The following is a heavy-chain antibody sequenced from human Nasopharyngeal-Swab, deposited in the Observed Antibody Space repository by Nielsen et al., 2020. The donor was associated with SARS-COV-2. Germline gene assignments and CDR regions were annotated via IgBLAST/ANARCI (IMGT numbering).Heavy chain of an antibody. CDR1: GFTFSTYA. V-gene: IGHV3-23*01. J-gene: IGHJ4*02. CDR3: AKDTGSSGYYEWSYDY. CDR2: ISGSGSST. D-gene: IGHD3-22*01. Sequence: ETLSLTCAASGFTFSTYAMSWVRQAPGKGLEWVSAISGSGSSTYYADSVKGRFTISRDNSKNTLYLQMNSLRAEGTAVYYCAKDTGSSGYYEWSYDYWGQGTLVTVSS.